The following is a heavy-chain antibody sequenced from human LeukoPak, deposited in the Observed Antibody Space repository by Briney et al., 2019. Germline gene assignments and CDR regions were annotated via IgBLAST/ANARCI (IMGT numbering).Heavy chain of an antibody. Sequence: SETLSLTCTVSGGFVSRESWTWIRQFPDKRLEWVGYISHSGASDYKPSLESRATISRDTPKNQFFLNLNAVTAADTAVYFCARLEAGIVAVPARQPRPPPPRYCDYWGQGILVTVSS. V-gene: IGHV4-59*02. D-gene: IGHD2-2*01. CDR3: ARLEAGIVAVPARQPRPPPPRYCDY. CDR2: ISHSGAS. J-gene: IGHJ4*02. CDR1: GGFVSRES.